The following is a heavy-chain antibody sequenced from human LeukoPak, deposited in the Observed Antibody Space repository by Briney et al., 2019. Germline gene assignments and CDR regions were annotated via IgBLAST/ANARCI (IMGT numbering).Heavy chain of an antibody. CDR2: MSPNSGDT. D-gene: IGHD3-22*01. J-gene: IGHJ4*02. CDR1: GYTFTNLD. Sequence: ASVKVSCKPSGYTFTNLDINWLRQAPGQGLEWMGWMSPNSGDTGYAQKFQGRVSMTRDTSISTAYMELSSLRSEDTAVYYCARVGLYYYDSSGYFDYWGQGTLVTVSS. CDR3: ARVGLYYYDSSGYFDY. V-gene: IGHV1-8*01.